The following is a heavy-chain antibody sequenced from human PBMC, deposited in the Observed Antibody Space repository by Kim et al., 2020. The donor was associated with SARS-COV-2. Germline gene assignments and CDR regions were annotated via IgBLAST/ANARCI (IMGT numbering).Heavy chain of an antibody. CDR3: ARGGGATTPVGDY. D-gene: IGHD1-26*01. V-gene: IGHV1-46*01. Sequence: YAQKFQGRVTMTRETSTSTVYMELSSLRSEDTAVYYCARGGGATTPVGDYWGQGTLVTVSS. J-gene: IGHJ4*02.